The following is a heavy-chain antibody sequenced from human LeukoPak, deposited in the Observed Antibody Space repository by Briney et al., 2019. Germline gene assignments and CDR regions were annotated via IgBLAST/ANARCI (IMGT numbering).Heavy chain of an antibody. J-gene: IGHJ1*01. CDR3: GRVRTGNTGSPEYFED. D-gene: IGHD5-12*01. CDR1: GGSISNYY. CDR2: IYYSGST. V-gene: IGHV4-59*01. Sequence: SETLSLTCAVSGGSISNYYWSWIRQPPGKGLEWIGYIYYSGSTNYNPSLKSRVTISVDTSKNQFSLKLSSVTAADTAVYFCGRVRTGNTGSPEYFEDWGQGTLVTVSS.